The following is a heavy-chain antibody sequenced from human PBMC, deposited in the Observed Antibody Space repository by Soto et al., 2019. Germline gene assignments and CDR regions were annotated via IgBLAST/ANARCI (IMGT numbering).Heavy chain of an antibody. CDR2: IIPILGIA. D-gene: IGHD2-2*01. J-gene: IGHJ1*01. CDR1: GGTFSSYT. CDR3: ARAGRKVCSSTSCYRGVDGQH. V-gene: IGHV1-69*02. Sequence: QVQLVQSGAEVKKPGSSVKVSCKASGGTFSSYTISWVRQAPGQGLEWMGRIIPILGIANYAQKFQGRVTITADKSTSTAYMELSSLRSEDTAVYDCARAGRKVCSSTSCYRGVDGQHWGLGTLVTVSS.